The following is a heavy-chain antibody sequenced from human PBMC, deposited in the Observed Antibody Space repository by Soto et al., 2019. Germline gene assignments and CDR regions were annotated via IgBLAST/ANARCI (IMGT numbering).Heavy chain of an antibody. CDR1: GFTFSSYA. J-gene: IGHJ4*02. D-gene: IGHD2-2*01. CDR3: AKDIVVVPAATKVAAGYFDY. V-gene: IGHV3-23*01. CDR2: ISGSGGST. Sequence: AGGSLRLSCAASGFTFSSYAMSWVRQAPGKGLEWVSAISGSGGSTYYADSVKGRFTISRDNSKNTLYLQMNSLRAEDTAVYYCAKDIVVVPAATKVAAGYFDYWGQGILVTVSS.